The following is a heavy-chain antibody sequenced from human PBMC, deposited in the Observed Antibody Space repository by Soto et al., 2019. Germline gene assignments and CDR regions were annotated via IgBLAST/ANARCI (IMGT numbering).Heavy chain of an antibody. J-gene: IGHJ6*03. V-gene: IGHV1-18*01. CDR2: ISAYNGNT. Sequence: QVQLVQSGAEVKKPGASVKVSCKASGYTFTSYGISWVRQAPGQGLEWMGWISAYNGNTNYAQKLQGRVTMTTDTSTSTAYMELRSPRSDDTAVYYCAREGHAVTTFGYYYYMDVWGKGTTVTVSS. CDR3: AREGHAVTTFGYYYYMDV. CDR1: GYTFTSYG. D-gene: IGHD3-16*01.